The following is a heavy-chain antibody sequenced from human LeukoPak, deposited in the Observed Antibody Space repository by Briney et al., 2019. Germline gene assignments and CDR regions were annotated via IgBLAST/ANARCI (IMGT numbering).Heavy chain of an antibody. Sequence: SETLSLTCTVSGHSISRYYWSWGRQTPGKGVEGVGYIYYSGRTNYNTSRKRRVTISVDTSKNQFSLKLSSLTAADTALYYCARHVPELRYFDWLLKTGDYYHYGMDVWGQGTTVTVSS. CDR2: IYYSGRT. CDR3: ARHVPELRYFDWLLKTGDYYHYGMDV. J-gene: IGHJ6*02. D-gene: IGHD3-9*01. CDR1: GHSISRYY. V-gene: IGHV4-59*08.